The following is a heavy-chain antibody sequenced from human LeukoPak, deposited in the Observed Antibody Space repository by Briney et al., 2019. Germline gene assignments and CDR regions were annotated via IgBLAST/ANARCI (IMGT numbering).Heavy chain of an antibody. Sequence: GGSLRLSCAASGFTFGSYAMHWVRQAPGKGLEWVAVISYDGSNKYYADSVKGRFTISRDNSKNTLYLQMNSLRAEDTAVYYCASFYGSGNYYGMDVWGKGTTVTVSS. J-gene: IGHJ6*04. CDR1: GFTFGSYA. CDR2: ISYDGSNK. V-gene: IGHV3-30*04. D-gene: IGHD3-10*01. CDR3: ASFYGSGNYYGMDV.